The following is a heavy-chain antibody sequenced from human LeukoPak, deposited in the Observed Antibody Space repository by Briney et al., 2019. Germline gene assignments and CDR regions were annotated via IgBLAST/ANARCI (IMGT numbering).Heavy chain of an antibody. J-gene: IGHJ3*02. V-gene: IGHV4-38-2*02. CDR3: ARDSGYSYGDDAFDI. CDR2: IYHSGIT. CDR1: GYSLSSGYY. D-gene: IGHD5-18*01. Sequence: SETLSLTCVVPGYSLSSGYYWGWIRQPPGKGLEGIGSIYHSGITYYNPSLKSRVTISVDTSKNQFSLKLSSVTAADTAVYYCARDSGYSYGDDAFDIWGQGTMVTVSS.